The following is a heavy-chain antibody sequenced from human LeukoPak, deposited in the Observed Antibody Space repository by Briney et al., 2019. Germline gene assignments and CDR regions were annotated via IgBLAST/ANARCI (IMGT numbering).Heavy chain of an antibody. CDR1: GFTFSSYE. Sequence: GGSLRLSCAASGFTFSSYEMNWVRQAPGKGLEWVSYISSSGSTIYYADSVKGRFTISRDNAKNSLYLQMNSLRAEDTAVYYCARDRERSLLWFGELGPEYFQHWGQGTLVTVSS. CDR2: ISSSGSTI. CDR3: ARDRERSLLWFGELGPEYFQH. V-gene: IGHV3-48*03. J-gene: IGHJ1*01. D-gene: IGHD3-10*01.